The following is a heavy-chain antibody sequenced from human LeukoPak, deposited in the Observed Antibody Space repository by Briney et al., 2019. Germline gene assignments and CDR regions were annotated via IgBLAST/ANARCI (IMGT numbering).Heavy chain of an antibody. D-gene: IGHD1-14*01. V-gene: IGHV3-53*01. CDR1: GFTVSRNY. CDR3: ARDLGIAGTTHAFDI. CDR2: IYGGGPT. Sequence: GGSLKLSCAASGFTVSRNYMSGVRQAPGRGLECVSVIYGGGPTYYADSVKGRFTISRDTSKNTLYLQMNSLRAEDTAVYFCARDLGIAGTTHAFDIWGQGTMVTVSS. J-gene: IGHJ3*02.